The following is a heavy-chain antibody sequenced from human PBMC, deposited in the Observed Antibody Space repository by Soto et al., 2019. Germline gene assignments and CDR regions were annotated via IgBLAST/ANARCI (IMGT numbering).Heavy chain of an antibody. CDR1: GLSYSKYW. V-gene: IGHV3-74*01. CDR2: INGDGSST. J-gene: IGHJ6*03. D-gene: IGHD2-15*01. CDR3: VRVGFEDYYYYMDL. Sequence: EVQLVESGGGLVQPGGSLRLSCADSGLSYSKYWMHWVRQAPGKGLVWVSGINGDGSSTSYADSVKGRFTISRDNAKNTVYLQMNSLRAEDTSMYYCVRVGFEDYYYYMDLWGKGTTVTVSS.